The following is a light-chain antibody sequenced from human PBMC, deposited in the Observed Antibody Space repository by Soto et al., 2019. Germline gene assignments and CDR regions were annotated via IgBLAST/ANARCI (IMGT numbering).Light chain of an antibody. CDR1: QSVSSSY. CDR3: QQCGSSPGT. V-gene: IGKV3-20*01. J-gene: IGKJ1*01. CDR2: GAS. Sequence: EIVLTQSPGTLSLSPGERATLSCRASQSVSSSYLAWYQQKSGQAPRLLIYGASSRATGIPDRFSGSGSGTDFTLTISRLEPEDFAVYYCQQCGSSPGTFGQGTKVDIK.